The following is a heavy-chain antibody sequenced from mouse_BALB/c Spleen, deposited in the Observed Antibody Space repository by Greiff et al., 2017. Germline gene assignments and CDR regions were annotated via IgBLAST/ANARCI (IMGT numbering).Heavy chain of an antibody. V-gene: IGHV3-2*02. CDR2: ISYSGST. J-gene: IGHJ2*01. CDR1: GYSITSDYA. Sequence: EVQLQESGPGLVKPSQSLSLTCTVTGYSITSDYAWNWIRQFPGNKLEWMGYISYSGSTSYNPSLKSRISITRDTSKNLFFLQLNSVTTEDTATYYCARYYGSRGLDYWGQGTTRTVSS. D-gene: IGHD1-1*01. CDR3: ARYYGSRGLDY.